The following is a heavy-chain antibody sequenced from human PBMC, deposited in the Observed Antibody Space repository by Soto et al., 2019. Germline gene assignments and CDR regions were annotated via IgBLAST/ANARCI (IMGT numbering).Heavy chain of an antibody. CDR3: AKFFVETGSNSGWPWSFHY. Sequence: EVQLLESGGGLVQPGRSLRLSCAAPGFTFSNYAMSWVRQAPGQGLDWGSAISGSGGTTYYADSVKGRFTMSRDNSKKTMFLQMNSLRAEDAAVYYCAKFFVETGSNSGWPWSFHYWGQGTLVTVSS. V-gene: IGHV3-23*01. CDR1: GFTFSNYA. D-gene: IGHD6-25*01. CDR2: ISGSGGTT. J-gene: IGHJ4*02.